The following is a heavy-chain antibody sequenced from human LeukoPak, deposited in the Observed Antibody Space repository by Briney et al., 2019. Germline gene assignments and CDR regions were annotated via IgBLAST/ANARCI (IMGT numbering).Heavy chain of an antibody. CDR1: GGSVSSYW. CDR3: ARGLRWNDY. D-gene: IGHD4-23*01. V-gene: IGHV4-59*02. CDR2: IYDTGTT. J-gene: IGHJ4*02. Sequence: PAETLSLTCTASGGSVSSYWWSWVRQPPGKGLEWIGSIYDTGTTNYNPSLKSRVTISVDTSSNQFSLKLSSVTAADTAVYYCARGLRWNDYWGQGTLVTVSS.